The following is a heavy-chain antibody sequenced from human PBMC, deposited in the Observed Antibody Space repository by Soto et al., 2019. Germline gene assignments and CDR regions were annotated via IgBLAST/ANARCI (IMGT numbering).Heavy chain of an antibody. V-gene: IGHV3-30-3*01. CDR3: AGVYYGGDSVNNF. J-gene: IGHJ4*02. CDR1: GFSFSSYV. CDR2: TSYDGNNR. Sequence: GGSMRLSCAVSGFSFSSYVLSWVRQAPGRGLEWVAATSYDGNNRYYADSVKGRFIISRDNSKNTLDLEMETPRPEDTAVYYCAGVYYGGDSVNNFWGQGTPVTGSS. D-gene: IGHD2-21*02.